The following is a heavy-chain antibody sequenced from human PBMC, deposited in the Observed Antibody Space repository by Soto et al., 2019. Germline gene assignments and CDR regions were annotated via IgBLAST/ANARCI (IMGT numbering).Heavy chain of an antibody. J-gene: IGHJ4*01. V-gene: IGHV3-15*05. Sequence: GSLRLSCEASGFSLNNAWMTWVRQAPGKGLECVGRIKNKAEGGTTEYTAPVKGRFTISRDDSKNTLYLQMNGLKTEDTAVYYCTTYSGTSLDFWGQGTLVTVSS. CDR1: GFSLNNAW. D-gene: IGHD1-26*01. CDR3: TTYSGTSLDF. CDR2: IKNKAEGGTT.